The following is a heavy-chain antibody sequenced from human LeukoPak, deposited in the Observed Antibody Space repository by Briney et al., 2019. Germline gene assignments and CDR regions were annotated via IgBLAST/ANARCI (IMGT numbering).Heavy chain of an antibody. CDR2: MNPTSGNK. CDR3: ARAVATVTTRGYSYYFDF. D-gene: IGHD4-17*01. Sequence: ASVKVSCKTSGYIFTNHDINWVRQAPGQGLEWMGWMNPTSGNKGYAQKFQGRVTMTSDTSMNTMYMEMSSLRSEDTAVYYCARAVATVTTRGYSYYFDFWGQGALVTVSS. V-gene: IGHV1-8*01. J-gene: IGHJ4*02. CDR1: GYIFTNHD.